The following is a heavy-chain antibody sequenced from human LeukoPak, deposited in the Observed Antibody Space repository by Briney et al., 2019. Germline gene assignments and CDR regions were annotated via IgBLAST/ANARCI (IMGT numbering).Heavy chain of an antibody. Sequence: ASVKVSCKASGYTFTSSGNSWVRQAPGQGPEWMGWISAYNGNTNYAQNLQGRVTMTTDTSTSTAYMELRSLRSDDTAVYYCARVQSFLHYYYYMDVWGKGTTVTVSS. V-gene: IGHV1-18*01. D-gene: IGHD2/OR15-2a*01. CDR2: ISAYNGNT. CDR1: GYTFTSSG. CDR3: ARVQSFLHYYYYMDV. J-gene: IGHJ6*03.